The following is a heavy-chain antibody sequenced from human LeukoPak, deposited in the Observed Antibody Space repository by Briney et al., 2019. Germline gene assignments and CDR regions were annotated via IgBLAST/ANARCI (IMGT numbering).Heavy chain of an antibody. CDR3: ARGGHDAFDI. V-gene: IGHV3-64*01. CDR1: GFTFSSYA. Sequence: PGGSLRLSCAASGFTFSSYAMHWVRQAPGKGLEYVSDISSNGGSTYYANSVTGRFTISRDNSKNTLYLQMGSLSAEDLAVYYCARGGHDAFDIWGQGTMVTVSS. CDR2: ISSNGGST. J-gene: IGHJ3*02.